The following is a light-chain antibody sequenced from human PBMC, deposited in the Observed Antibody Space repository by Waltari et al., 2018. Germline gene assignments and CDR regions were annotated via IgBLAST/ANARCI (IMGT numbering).Light chain of an antibody. CDR1: NNHNIAY. CDR3: QQDDTVPAT. CDR2: GAF. V-gene: IGKV3-20*01. J-gene: IGKJ2*01. Sequence: EIVLTQSPRTLSLSSGGRATLSSRPSNNHNIAYVTWYQQKSGQSPRLLIYGAFDMAPDVPYRFSGSGSGTDFSLSISRLEPDDFAIYYCQQDDTVPATFGQGTRLEI.